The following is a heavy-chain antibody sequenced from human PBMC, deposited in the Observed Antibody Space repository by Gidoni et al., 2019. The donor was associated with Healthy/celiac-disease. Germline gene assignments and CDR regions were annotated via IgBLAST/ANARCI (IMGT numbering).Heavy chain of an antibody. CDR3: AKDQFSDYYGMDV. J-gene: IGHJ6*02. CDR2: ISYDGSKK. V-gene: IGHV3-30*18. CDR1: GFAFSSYG. Sequence: QVQLVESGGGVVQPGRSLRLSCGASGFAFSSYGMHWFRQAPGTGLVWVAVISYDGSKKYYADSVKGRFTISRDNSKNTLYLQMNSRRAEDTAVYYCAKDQFSDYYGMDVWGQGTTVTVSS.